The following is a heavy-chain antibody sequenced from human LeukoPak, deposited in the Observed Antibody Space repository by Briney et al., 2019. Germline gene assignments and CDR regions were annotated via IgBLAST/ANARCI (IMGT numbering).Heavy chain of an antibody. CDR3: ARASYYDSSGYSAFDY. CDR2: IYYSGST. V-gene: IGHV4-59*01. D-gene: IGHD3-22*01. CDR1: GGSISSYY. J-gene: IGHJ4*02. Sequence: PSETLSLTCTVSGGSISSYYWSWIRQPPGKGLEWIGYIYYSGSTNYNPSLKSRVTISVDTSKNQFSLKLSSVTAADTAVYYCARASYYDSSGYSAFDYWGQGTLVTVSS.